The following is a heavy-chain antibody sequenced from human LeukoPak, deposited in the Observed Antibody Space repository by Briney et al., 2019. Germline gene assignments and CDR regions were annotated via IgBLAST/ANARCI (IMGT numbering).Heavy chain of an antibody. CDR2: ISGSGANT. J-gene: IGHJ4*02. CDR3: AKERASYTNPYYFDY. D-gene: IGHD3-16*01. Sequence: PPGGSLRLSCAASGFTFSTYAMSWVRQAPGKGLEWVPTISGSGANTYYADSVRGRFTISRDNSKNTLYLHMNSLRAEDTAVYYCAKERASYTNPYYFDYWGQGTLVTVSS. CDR1: GFTFSTYA. V-gene: IGHV3-23*01.